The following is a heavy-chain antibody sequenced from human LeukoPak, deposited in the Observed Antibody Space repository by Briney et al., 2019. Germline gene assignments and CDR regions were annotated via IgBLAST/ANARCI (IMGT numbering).Heavy chain of an antibody. V-gene: IGHV4-34*01. CDR1: GGSFSGYY. CDR2: INHSGST. Sequence: SETLSLTCAVYGGSFSGYYWSWIRQPPGKGLEWIGEINHSGSTNYNPSLKSRVTISVDTSKNQFSLKLSSVTAADTAVYYCARGGTYHYDSSGYYYVFDYWGQGTLVTVSS. D-gene: IGHD3-22*01. J-gene: IGHJ4*02. CDR3: ARGGTYHYDSSGYYYVFDY.